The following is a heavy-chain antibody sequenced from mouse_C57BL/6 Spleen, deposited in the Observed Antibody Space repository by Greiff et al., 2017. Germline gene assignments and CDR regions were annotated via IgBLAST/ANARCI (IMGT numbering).Heavy chain of an antibody. CDR1: GFTFSSYA. CDR2: ISDGGSYT. D-gene: IGHD2-1*01. V-gene: IGHV5-4*03. CDR3: ARALYYGNLFDY. J-gene: IGHJ2*01. Sequence: DVKLVESGGGLVKPGGSLKLSCAASGFTFSSYAMSWVRQTPEKRLEWVATISDGGSYTYYPDNVKGRCTISRDNAKNNLYLQMSHLKSEDTAMYYCARALYYGNLFDYWGQGTTLTVSS.